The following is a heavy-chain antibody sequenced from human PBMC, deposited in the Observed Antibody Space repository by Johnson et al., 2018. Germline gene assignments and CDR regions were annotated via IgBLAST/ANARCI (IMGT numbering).Heavy chain of an antibody. D-gene: IGHD3-22*01. V-gene: IGHV3-23*04. CDR2: ISGSGATT. Sequence: QLVESGGGLVQPGGSLRLSCAASGFTFSTYAMNWVRQAPGKGLEWVSAISGSGATTYYADSLKGRFTISRDNSKNPLYLQMNSLRAEDTAVYYCAKDLSYYDSSGYYHAEYFQHWGQGTLVTVSS. CDR1: GFTFSTYA. J-gene: IGHJ1*01. CDR3: AKDLSYYDSSGYYHAEYFQH.